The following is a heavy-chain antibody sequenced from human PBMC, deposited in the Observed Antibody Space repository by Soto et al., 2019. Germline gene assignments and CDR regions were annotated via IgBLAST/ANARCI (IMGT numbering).Heavy chain of an antibody. CDR3: AKATSVLAARPKNAFDI. J-gene: IGHJ3*02. CDR2: ISGSGGST. CDR1: GFTFSSYA. Sequence: EVQLLESGGGLVQPGGSLRLSCAASGFTFSSYAMSWVRQAPGKGLEGVSAISGSGGSTYYADSVKGRFTISRDNSKNTLYLQMTSLRAEDTAVYYCAKATSVLAARPKNAFDIWGQGTMVTVSS. D-gene: IGHD6-6*01. V-gene: IGHV3-23*01.